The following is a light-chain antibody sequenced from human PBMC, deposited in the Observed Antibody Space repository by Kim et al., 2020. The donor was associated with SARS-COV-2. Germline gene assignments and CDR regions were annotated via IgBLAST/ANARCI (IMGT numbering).Light chain of an antibody. CDR3: CSYTSSSTWM. Sequence: GQAITISCTGTSSDGGSYNLVSWYQQHPGKAPKLMIYEGSKRPSGVSNRFSGSKSGNTASLTISGLQAEDEADYYCCSYTSSSTWMFGGGTQLTVL. CDR2: EGS. CDR1: SSDGGSYNL. J-gene: IGLJ3*02. V-gene: IGLV2-23*01.